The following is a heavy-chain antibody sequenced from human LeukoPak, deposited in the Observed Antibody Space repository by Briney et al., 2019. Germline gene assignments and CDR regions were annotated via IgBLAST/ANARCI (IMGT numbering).Heavy chain of an antibody. CDR2: VWYDGNNK. V-gene: IGHV3-33*01. J-gene: IGHJ4*02. CDR1: GFTFRSYG. Sequence: GGSLRLSCAASGFTFRSYGMHWVRQAPGKGLEWVAIVWYDGNNKYYADSVKGRFTVSRDNSKDTVSLQLNSLRAEDTAVYYCARGSGAAAGAFDYRGQGTLVTVPS. D-gene: IGHD6-13*01. CDR3: ARGSGAAAGAFDY.